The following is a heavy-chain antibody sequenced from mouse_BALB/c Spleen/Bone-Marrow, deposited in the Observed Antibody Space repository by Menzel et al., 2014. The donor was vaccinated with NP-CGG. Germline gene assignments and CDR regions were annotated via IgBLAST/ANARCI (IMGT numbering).Heavy chain of an antibody. J-gene: IGHJ3*01. CDR3: ARGDGYYARFAY. V-gene: IGHV1-18*01. CDR2: INPNNGGT. CDR1: GYTFTDYN. D-gene: IGHD2-3*01. Sequence: VQLQQSGPELVKPGASVKIPCKASGYTFTDYNMDWVKQSHGKSLKWIGDINPNNGGTIYNQKFKGKATLTVDKSSSTAYMELRSLTSEDTAVYYCARGDGYYARFAYWGQGTLVTVSA.